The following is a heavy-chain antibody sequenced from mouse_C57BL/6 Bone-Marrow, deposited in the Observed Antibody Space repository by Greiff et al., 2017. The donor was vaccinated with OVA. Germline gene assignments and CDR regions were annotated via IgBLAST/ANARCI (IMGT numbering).Heavy chain of an antibody. CDR1: GYSITSGYY. CDR3: ARGDYYYGSSPFFDY. D-gene: IGHD1-1*01. J-gene: IGHJ2*01. V-gene: IGHV3-6*01. CDR2: ISYDGSN. Sequence: EVKLQESGPGLVKPSQSLSLTCSVTGYSITSGYYWNWIRQFPGNKLEWMGYISYDGSNNYNPSLKNRISITRDTSKNQFFLKLNSVTTEDTATYYCARGDYYYGSSPFFDYWGQGTTLTVSS.